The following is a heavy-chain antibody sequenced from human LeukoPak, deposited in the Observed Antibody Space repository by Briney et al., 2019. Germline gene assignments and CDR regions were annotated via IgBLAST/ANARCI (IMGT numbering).Heavy chain of an antibody. Sequence: ASVKVSCKASGGTFSSYAISWVRQAPGQGLEWTGGIIPIFGTANYAQKFQGRVTITADESTSTAYMELSSLRSEDTAVYYCARDRTFYGMDVWGQGTTVTVSS. J-gene: IGHJ6*02. V-gene: IGHV1-69*13. CDR1: GGTFSSYA. CDR2: IIPIFGTA. D-gene: IGHD1-14*01. CDR3: ARDRTFYGMDV.